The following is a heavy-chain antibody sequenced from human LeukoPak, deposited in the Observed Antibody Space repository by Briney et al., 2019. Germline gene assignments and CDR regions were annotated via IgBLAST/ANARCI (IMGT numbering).Heavy chain of an antibody. J-gene: IGHJ3*02. Sequence: ASVKVSCKASGYTFTSYGISWVRQAPGQGLEWMGWISAYNGNTNYAQKLQGRVTMTTDTSTSTAYMELRSLRSDDTAVYYCARENAYYDFWSGFFGGPSAHREGPLDAFDIWGQGTMVTVSS. CDR2: ISAYNGNT. CDR3: ARENAYYDFWSGFFGGPSAHREGPLDAFDI. CDR1: GYTFTSYG. D-gene: IGHD3-3*01. V-gene: IGHV1-18*01.